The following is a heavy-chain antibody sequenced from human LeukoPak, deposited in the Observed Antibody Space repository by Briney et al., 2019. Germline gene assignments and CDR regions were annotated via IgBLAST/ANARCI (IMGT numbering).Heavy chain of an antibody. Sequence: SQTLSLTCTVSGGSISSGDYYWSWIRQHPGKGLEWIGYIYYSGSTYYNPSLKSRLTISLDTSKNQFSLKLSSVTAADTAVYYCARVSYDSSGYGVFAYWGQGTLVTVSS. CDR1: GGSISSGDYY. V-gene: IGHV4-31*03. CDR2: IYYSGST. J-gene: IGHJ4*02. D-gene: IGHD3-22*01. CDR3: ARVSYDSSGYGVFAY.